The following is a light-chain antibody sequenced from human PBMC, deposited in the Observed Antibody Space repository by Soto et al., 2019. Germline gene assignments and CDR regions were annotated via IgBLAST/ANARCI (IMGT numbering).Light chain of an antibody. Sequence: QSALTQPASVSGSPGQSITISCTGTSSDVGGYNYVSWYQQHPGKATKLMIYDVSTRPSGVSNRFSGSKAGNTASLTISGLQAEDEAEYYFSSYTSSSTLVFGGGTKLTFL. CDR1: SSDVGGYNY. CDR3: SSYTSSSTLV. V-gene: IGLV2-14*01. CDR2: DVS. J-gene: IGLJ2*01.